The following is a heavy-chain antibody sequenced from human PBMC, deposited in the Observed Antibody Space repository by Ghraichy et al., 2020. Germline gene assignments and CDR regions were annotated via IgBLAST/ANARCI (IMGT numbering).Heavy chain of an antibody. V-gene: IGHV6-1*01. J-gene: IGHJ6*02. CDR3: ARGLEWFGESTYYYYYGMDV. CDR2: TYYRSKWYN. CDR1: GDSVSSNSAA. Sequence: SQTLSLTCAISGDSVSSNSAAWNWIRQSPSRGLEWLGRTYYRSKWYNDYAVSVKSRITINPDTSKNQFSLQLNSVTPEDTAVYYCARGLEWFGESTYYYYYGMDVWGQGTTVTVSS. D-gene: IGHD3-10*01.